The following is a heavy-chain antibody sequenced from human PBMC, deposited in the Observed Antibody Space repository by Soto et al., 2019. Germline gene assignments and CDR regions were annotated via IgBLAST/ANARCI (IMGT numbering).Heavy chain of an antibody. CDR1: GYTFSSYF. V-gene: IGHV1-18*01. CDR2: ISAYNGNT. J-gene: IGHJ4*02. CDR3: ARDLPPVDY. Sequence: QVQLVQSGAEVKKPGASVKVSCKASGYTFSSYFIRWVRQAPGQGLEWMGWISAYNGNTNYAQNLQXTXTXSTDTSTSTAYMELRSLRSDDTAVYYCARDLPPVDYWGQGTLVTVSS.